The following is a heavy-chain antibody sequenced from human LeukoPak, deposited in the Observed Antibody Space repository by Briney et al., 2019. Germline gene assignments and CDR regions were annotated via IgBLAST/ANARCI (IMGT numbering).Heavy chain of an antibody. CDR1: GYSIDSGYY. J-gene: IGHJ6*03. CDR3: AALRSNYFVDA. D-gene: IGHD5-12*01. V-gene: IGHV4-38-2*01. CDR2: IYHGGNT. Sequence: SETLSLTCVVSGYSIDSGYYWGWIRQPPGKGLEWIGTIYHGGNTYYNPSLQSRVTISMDTSKNLFSLQLNSVTAADTALYYCAALRSNYFVDAWGKGTTVTVSS.